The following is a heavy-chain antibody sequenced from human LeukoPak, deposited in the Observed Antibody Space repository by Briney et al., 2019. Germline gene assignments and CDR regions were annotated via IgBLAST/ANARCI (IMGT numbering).Heavy chain of an antibody. CDR3: AGLGEYYFDY. Sequence: PGGSLRLSCVASGFTFSGYWMSWVRQAPGKGLEWVAFIRYDGTNKYYADSVKGRFTISRDNSKNTLYLQMNSLRAEDTAVYYCAGLGEYYFDYWGQGTLVTVSS. CDR2: IRYDGTNK. CDR1: GFTFSGYW. D-gene: IGHD5/OR15-5a*01. J-gene: IGHJ4*02. V-gene: IGHV3-30*02.